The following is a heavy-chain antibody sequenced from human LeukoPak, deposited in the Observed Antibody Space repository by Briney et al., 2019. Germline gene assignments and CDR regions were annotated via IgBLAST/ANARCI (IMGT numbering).Heavy chain of an antibody. Sequence: GGSLRLSCGASGFTFSSYSMNWVRQAPGKGLEWVGRIKSKTDGGTTDYAAPVKGRFTISRDDSKNTLYLQMNSLRAEDTAVYFCAGRHCSGGGCYFAGADPFDYWGQGTLVTVSS. D-gene: IGHD2-15*01. J-gene: IGHJ4*02. V-gene: IGHV3-15*07. CDR2: IKSKTDGGTT. CDR1: GFTFSSYS. CDR3: AGRHCSGGGCYFAGADPFDY.